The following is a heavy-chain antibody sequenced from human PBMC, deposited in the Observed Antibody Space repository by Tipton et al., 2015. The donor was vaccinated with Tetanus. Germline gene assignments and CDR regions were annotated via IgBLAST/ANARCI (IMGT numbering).Heavy chain of an antibody. V-gene: IGHV4-39*02. Sequence: TLSLTCNVSGGSISDKKYYWGWIRQPPGKGLEWIASIYFKGDTYYSPSLKSRVTIDEDTSQNLFSLTLTSATAADTAIYYCARHLYGYWFDPWGQGAQVTVSS. J-gene: IGHJ5*02. CDR1: GGSISDKKYY. CDR3: ARHLYGYWFDP. CDR2: IYFKGDT. D-gene: IGHD3-10*01.